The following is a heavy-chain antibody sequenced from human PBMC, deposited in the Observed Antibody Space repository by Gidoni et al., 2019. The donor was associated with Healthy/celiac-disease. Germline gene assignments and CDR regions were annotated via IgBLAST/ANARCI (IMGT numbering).Heavy chain of an antibody. CDR3: ARDVGSGWSKGPHFDY. D-gene: IGHD6-19*01. CDR1: GFTVSSNY. CDR2: IYSGGST. J-gene: IGHJ4*02. V-gene: IGHV3-53*01. Sequence: EVQLVESGGGLIQPGGSLRLSCAASGFTVSSNYMSWVRQAPGKGLEWVSVIYSGGSTYYADSVKGRFTISRDNSKNTLYLQMNSLRAEDTAVYYCARDVGSGWSKGPHFDYWGQGTLVTVSS.